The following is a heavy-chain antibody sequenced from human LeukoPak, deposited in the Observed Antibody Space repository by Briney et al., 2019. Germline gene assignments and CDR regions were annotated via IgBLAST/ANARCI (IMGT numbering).Heavy chain of an antibody. D-gene: IGHD3-3*01. V-gene: IGHV3-30*18. CDR1: GFTFSSYG. CDR3: AKGGSRNLLRFLEWLFDYFDY. Sequence: PGGSLRLSCAASGFTFSSYGMHWVRQAPGKGLEWVAVISYDGSNKYYANSVKGRFTISRDNSKNTLYLQMNSLRAEDTAVYYCAKGGSRNLLRFLEWLFDYFDYWGQGTLVTVSS. CDR2: ISYDGSNK. J-gene: IGHJ4*02.